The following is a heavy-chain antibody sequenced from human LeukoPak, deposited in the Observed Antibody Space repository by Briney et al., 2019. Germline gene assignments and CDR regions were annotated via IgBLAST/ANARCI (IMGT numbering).Heavy chain of an antibody. J-gene: IGHJ3*02. CDR3: ARSGRITMDRGVSDAFDS. Sequence: GGSLRLSCAASGFTFSDYYMSWLGQAAGKGLEWVSYISSSSSYTNYADSVEGRFTISRDNAKNSLYLQTNSLRAGDTAVYYCARSGRITMDRGVSDAFDSWSQGTIVTVPS. CDR2: ISSSSSYT. CDR1: GFTFSDYY. D-gene: IGHD3-10*01. V-gene: IGHV3-11*06.